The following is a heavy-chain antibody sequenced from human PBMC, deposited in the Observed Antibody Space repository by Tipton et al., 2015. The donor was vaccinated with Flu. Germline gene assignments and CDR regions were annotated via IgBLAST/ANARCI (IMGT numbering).Heavy chain of an antibody. D-gene: IGHD5-24*01. V-gene: IGHV3-11*01. J-gene: IGHJ2*01. CDR3: ARGFSEMATIGYFDL. CDR2: ISSSGSTI. CDR1: GFTFSDYY. Sequence: SLRLSCAASGFTFSDYYMIWIRQAPGKGLEWVSYISSSGSTIYYADSVKGRFTISRDNAKNSLYLQMNSLRAEDTAVYYCARGFSEMATIGYFDLWGRGTLVTVSS.